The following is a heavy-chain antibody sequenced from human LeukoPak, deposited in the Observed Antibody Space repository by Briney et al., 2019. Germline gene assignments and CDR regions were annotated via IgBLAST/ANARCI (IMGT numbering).Heavy chain of an antibody. CDR2: INTNTGNP. Sequence: ASVKVSCKASGGTFSSYAISWVRQAPGQGLEWMGWINTNTGNPTYAQGFTGRFVFSLDTPVSTAYLQISSLKAEDTAVYYCAREGSYYDSSGYYWFDPWAREPWSPSPQ. J-gene: IGHJ5*02. V-gene: IGHV7-4-1*02. CDR1: GGTFSSYA. CDR3: AREGSYYDSSGYYWFDP. D-gene: IGHD3-22*01.